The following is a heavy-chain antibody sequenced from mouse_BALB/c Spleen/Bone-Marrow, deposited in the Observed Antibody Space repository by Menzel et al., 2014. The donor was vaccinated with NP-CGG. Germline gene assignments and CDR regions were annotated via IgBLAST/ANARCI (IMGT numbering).Heavy chain of an antibody. J-gene: IGHJ3*01. CDR3: ARDYGNYVRFAY. D-gene: IGHD2-1*01. V-gene: IGHV7-3*02. Sequence: EVKLQESGGGLVQPGGSLILSCATSGFTFTDYYMSWVRQPPGKALEWLGFIRNKANGYTTEYSASVKGRFTISRDNSQSILYLQMNTLRAEDSATYYCARDYGNYVRFAYWGQGTLVTVSA. CDR2: IRNKANGYTT. CDR1: GFTFTDYY.